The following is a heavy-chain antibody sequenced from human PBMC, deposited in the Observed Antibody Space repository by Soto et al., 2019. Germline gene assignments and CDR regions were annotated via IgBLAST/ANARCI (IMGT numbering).Heavy chain of an antibody. D-gene: IGHD5-12*01. Sequence: EVQLLESGGGLVQPGGSLRLSCAASGFTFSTYSMAWVRQAPGKGLAWVSGLSGGGANTFYADSVKGRFTISVDNSKNTVYLQMNSLRVEDTAVYYCARWDGYGDEWGQGTQVTVSS. CDR1: GFTFSTYS. J-gene: IGHJ4*02. V-gene: IGHV3-23*01. CDR3: ARWDGYGDE. CDR2: LSGGGANT.